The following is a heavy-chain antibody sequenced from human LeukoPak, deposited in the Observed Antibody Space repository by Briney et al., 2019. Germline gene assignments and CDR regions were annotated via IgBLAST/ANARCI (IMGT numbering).Heavy chain of an antibody. D-gene: IGHD3-10*01. CDR1: GFTFSDYS. CDR3: AWSFGSGTYGFLDY. V-gene: IGHV3-21*01. Sequence: GGSLRLSCAASGFTFSDYSMNWVRQGPGKGLDWVSIISRSGDDIHYADSIEGRFTISRDNAKNSLYLQMDSLRAEGTAVYYCAWSFGSGTYGFLDYWGRGTLVTVSS. J-gene: IGHJ4*02. CDR2: ISRSGDDI.